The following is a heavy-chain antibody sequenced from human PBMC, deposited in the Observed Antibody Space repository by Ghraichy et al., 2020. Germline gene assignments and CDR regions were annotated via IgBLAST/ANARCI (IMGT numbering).Heavy chain of an antibody. CDR2: IYYSGST. V-gene: IGHV4-31*03. CDR3: ARMGYCSGGSCYSKGYYFDY. Sequence: SETLSLTCTVSGGSISSGGYYWSWIRQHPGKGLEWIGYIYYSGSTYYNPSLKSRVTISVDTSKNQFSLKLSSVTAADTAVYYCARMGYCSGGSCYSKGYYFDYWGQGTLVTVSS. D-gene: IGHD2-15*01. J-gene: IGHJ4*02. CDR1: GGSISSGGYY.